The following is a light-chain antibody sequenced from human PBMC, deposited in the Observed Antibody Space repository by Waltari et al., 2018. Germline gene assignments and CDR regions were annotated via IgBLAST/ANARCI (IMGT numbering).Light chain of an antibody. CDR1: QSVSRT. CDR2: GAS. CDR3: QHYVRLLVT. V-gene: IGKV3-20*01. Sequence: EIVLTQSPGTLSLSLGERVTLSCRASQSVSRTLAWYQQKPGQAPRLLMYGASNRATGIPDRFSGSGSGTDFSLTISRLEPEDFAVYYCQHYVRLLVTFGQGTKVEIK. J-gene: IGKJ1*01.